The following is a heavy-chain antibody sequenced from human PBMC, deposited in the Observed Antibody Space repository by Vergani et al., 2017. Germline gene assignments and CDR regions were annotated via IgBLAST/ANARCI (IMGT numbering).Heavy chain of an antibody. CDR3: ARTSDGVYYFDY. CDR2: IFSNDEK. V-gene: IGHV2-26*01. J-gene: IGHJ4*02. CDR1: GFSLSNARMG. D-gene: IGHD3-3*01. Sequence: QVTLQESGPVLVKPPETLTLTCTVSGFSLSNARMGVSWIRQPPGKALEWLAHIFSNDEKSYITSMKSRLTISKDTSKSQVVLTMTNMDPVDTATYYCARTSDGVYYFDYWGQGTLVTVSS.